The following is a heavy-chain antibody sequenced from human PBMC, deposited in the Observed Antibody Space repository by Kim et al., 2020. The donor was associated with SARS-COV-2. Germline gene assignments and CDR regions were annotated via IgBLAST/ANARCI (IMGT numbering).Heavy chain of an antibody. Sequence: SVKVSCKASGGTFSSYAISWVRQAPGQGLEWMGGIIPIFGTANYAQKFQGRVTITADESTSTAYMELSSLRSEDTAVYYCARVYSSGLPRRSNWFDPWGQGTLVTVSS. CDR2: IIPIFGTA. CDR3: ARVYSSGLPRRSNWFDP. V-gene: IGHV1-69*13. CDR1: GGTFSSYA. D-gene: IGHD6-19*01. J-gene: IGHJ5*02.